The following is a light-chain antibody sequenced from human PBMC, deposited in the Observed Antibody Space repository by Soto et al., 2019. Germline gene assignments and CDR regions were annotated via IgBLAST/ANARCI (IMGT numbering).Light chain of an antibody. V-gene: IGKV3-20*01. Sequence: IGLTQSPGTLSLSQGEKATLSCRASQSVSRNYLAWYQQKRGQAPRLLIYGASSRATGIPDRFSGSGSGTAFTLTISRLEPEDFAVYYCQQYDMSPTFGQGTKLEIK. CDR2: GAS. J-gene: IGKJ2*01. CDR1: QSVSRNY. CDR3: QQYDMSPT.